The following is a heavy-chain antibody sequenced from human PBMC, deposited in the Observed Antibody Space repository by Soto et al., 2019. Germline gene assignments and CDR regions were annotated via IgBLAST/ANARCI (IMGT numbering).Heavy chain of an antibody. D-gene: IGHD6-19*01. V-gene: IGHV1-18*01. Sequence: ASVKVSCKASGYTFTSYGISWVRQAPGQGLEWMGWISAYNGNTNYAQKLQGRVTMTTDTSTSTAYMELRSLRSDDTAVYYCARSSYYSIAVAGYFDYWGQGTLVTVSS. CDR1: GYTFTSYG. CDR3: ARSSYYSIAVAGYFDY. CDR2: ISAYNGNT. J-gene: IGHJ4*02.